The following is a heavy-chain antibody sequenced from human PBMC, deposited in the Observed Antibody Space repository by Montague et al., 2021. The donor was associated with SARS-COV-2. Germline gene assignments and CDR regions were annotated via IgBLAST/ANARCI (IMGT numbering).Heavy chain of an antibody. CDR1: GGSISSYY. CDR2: IYYSGST. Sequence: SETQSLTCTASGGSISSYYWSWIRQPPGKGLEWIGYIYYSGSTNYNPSLKSRVTISVDTSKNQFSLKLSSVTAADTAVYYCARVFPRWLQFDPYFDYWGQGTLVTVSS. D-gene: IGHD5-24*01. V-gene: IGHV4-59*01. J-gene: IGHJ4*02. CDR3: ARVFPRWLQFDPYFDY.